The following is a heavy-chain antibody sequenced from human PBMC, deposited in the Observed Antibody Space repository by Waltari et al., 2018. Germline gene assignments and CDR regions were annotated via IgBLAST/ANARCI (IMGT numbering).Heavy chain of an antibody. CDR2: INHSGST. Sequence: QVQLQQWGAGLLKPSETLSLPCAVYGGSFSGYYWGWIRQPPGKGLEWIGEINHSGSTNYNPSLKSRVTISVDTSKNQFSLKLSSVTAADTAVYYCARDSSSWYGNWFDPWGQGTLVTVSS. V-gene: IGHV4-34*01. CDR3: ARDSSSWYGNWFDP. CDR1: GGSFSGYY. D-gene: IGHD6-13*01. J-gene: IGHJ5*02.